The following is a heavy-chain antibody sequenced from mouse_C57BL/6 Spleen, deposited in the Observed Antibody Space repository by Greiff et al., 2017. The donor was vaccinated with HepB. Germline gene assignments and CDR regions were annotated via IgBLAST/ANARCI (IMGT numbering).Heavy chain of an antibody. D-gene: IGHD3-2*02. V-gene: IGHV1-80*01. CDR3: ARLAQATSVAY. J-gene: IGHJ3*01. CDR2: IYPGDGDT. Sequence: VQLQQSGAELVKPGASVKISCKASGYAFSSYWMNWVKQRPGKGLEWIGQIYPGDGDTNYNGKFKGKAKLTADKSSSTAYMQLSSLTSEDAAVYFCARLAQATSVAYWGQWTLVTVSA. CDR1: GYAFSSYW.